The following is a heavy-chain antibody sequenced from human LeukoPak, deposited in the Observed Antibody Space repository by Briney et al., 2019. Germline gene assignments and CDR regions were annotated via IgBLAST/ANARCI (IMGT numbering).Heavy chain of an antibody. CDR2: IKQDGSEK. V-gene: IGHV3-7*01. D-gene: IGHD3-22*01. Sequence: GGSLRLSCAASGFTFSSYWMSWVRQAPGKGLEWVANIKQDGSEKYYVDSVKGRFTISRDNSKNTLYLQMNSLRAEDTAVYYCARDLVDYYDSSGYYSAANAFDIWGQGTMVTVSS. CDR3: ARDLVDYYDSSGYYSAANAFDI. J-gene: IGHJ3*02. CDR1: GFTFSSYW.